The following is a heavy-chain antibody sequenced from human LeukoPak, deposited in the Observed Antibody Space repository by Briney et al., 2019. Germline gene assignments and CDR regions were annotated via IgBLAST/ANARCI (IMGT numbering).Heavy chain of an antibody. Sequence: GGSLRLSCAASGFTFDDYAMHWVRQAPGKGLEWVSGISWNSGSIGYADSVKGRFTISRDNAKNSLYLQMNSLRAEDTALYYCARDYDYVWGSSCFDYWGQGTLVTVSS. D-gene: IGHD3-16*01. CDR3: ARDYDYVWGSSCFDY. CDR2: ISWNSGSI. J-gene: IGHJ4*02. CDR1: GFTFDDYA. V-gene: IGHV3-9*01.